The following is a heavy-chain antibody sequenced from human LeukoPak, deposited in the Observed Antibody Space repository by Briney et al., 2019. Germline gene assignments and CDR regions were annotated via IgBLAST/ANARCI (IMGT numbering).Heavy chain of an antibody. V-gene: IGHV4-34*01. D-gene: IGHD3-3*01. CDR3: ARVGALGDFWSGYYSVYFFDY. Sequence: SETLSLTCRISGGSISNYYWSWIRQPPGKGLEWIGEINHSGSANYNPSLKSRVTISVDTSKNQFSLKLSSVTAADTAVYYCARVGALGDFWSGYYSVYFFDYWGQGTLVTVSS. CDR1: GGSISNYY. CDR2: INHSGSA. J-gene: IGHJ4*02.